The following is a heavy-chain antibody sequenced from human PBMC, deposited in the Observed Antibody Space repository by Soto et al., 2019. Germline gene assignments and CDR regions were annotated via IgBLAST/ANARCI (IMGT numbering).Heavy chain of an antibody. D-gene: IGHD2-2*01. Sequence: SETLSLTCTASGDSVSGYYWYWIRQPAGKGLEWIGRMYTSGITNYSPSLKSRVTMSVDTSKNQFSLKLTSVTAADTAVYYCARDDKGVSAAMLHWGQGTLVTVSS. J-gene: IGHJ4*02. V-gene: IGHV4-4*07. CDR1: GDSVSGYY. CDR2: MYTSGIT. CDR3: ARDDKGVSAAMLH.